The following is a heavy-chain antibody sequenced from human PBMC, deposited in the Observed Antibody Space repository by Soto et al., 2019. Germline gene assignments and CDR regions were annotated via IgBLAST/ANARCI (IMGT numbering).Heavy chain of an antibody. CDR2: IYYSGST. CDR1: GGSISSGGYY. D-gene: IGHD4-17*01. J-gene: IGHJ3*02. Sequence: SETLSLTCTVSGGSISSGGYYWSWIRQHPGKGLEWIGYIYYSGSTYYNPSLKSRVTISVDTSKNQFSLKLSSVTAADTAVYCCARRYGEGHVFDIWGQGTMVTVSS. CDR3: ARRYGEGHVFDI. V-gene: IGHV4-31*03.